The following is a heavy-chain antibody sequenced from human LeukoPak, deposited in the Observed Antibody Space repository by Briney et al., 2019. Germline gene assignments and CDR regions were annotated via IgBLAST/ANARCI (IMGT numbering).Heavy chain of an antibody. V-gene: IGHV4-59*01. J-gene: IGHJ4*02. CDR2: IYYSGST. Sequence: SETLSLTCTVSGGSISSYYWSWIRQPPGKGLEWIGYIYYSGSTNYNPSLKGRVTISVDTSKNQFSLKLSSVTAADTAVYYCARIRQQLGITMVRGVRYYFDYWGQGTLVTVSS. CDR3: ARIRQQLGITMVRGVRYYFDY. CDR1: GGSISSYY. D-gene: IGHD3-10*01.